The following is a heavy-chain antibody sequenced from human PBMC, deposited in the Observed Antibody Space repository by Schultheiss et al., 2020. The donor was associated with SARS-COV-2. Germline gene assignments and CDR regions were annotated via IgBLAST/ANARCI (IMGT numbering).Heavy chain of an antibody. CDR3: ARPGGNYGSGSYYIDY. CDR1: GGSISSYY. J-gene: IGHJ4*02. Sequence: SETLSLTCTVSGGSISSYYWSWIRQPAGKGLEWIGRIYTSGSTNYNPSLKSRVTISVDTSKNQFSLKLSSVTAADTAVYYCARPGGNYGSGSYYIDYWGQGTLVTVSS. V-gene: IGHV4-4*07. D-gene: IGHD3-10*01. CDR2: IYTSGST.